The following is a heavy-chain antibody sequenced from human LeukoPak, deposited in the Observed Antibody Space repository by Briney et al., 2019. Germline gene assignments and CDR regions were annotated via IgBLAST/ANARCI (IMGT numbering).Heavy chain of an antibody. CDR1: GGSFSGYY. V-gene: IGHV4-34*01. J-gene: IGHJ1*01. CDR2: INHSGST. Sequence: SETLSPTCAVCGGSFSGYYWSWIRQPPGKGLEWIGEINHSGSTNYNPSLKSRVTISVDTSKNQFSLKLSSVTAADTAVYYCARGFSGGYFQHWGQGTLVTVSS. CDR3: ARGFSGGYFQH. D-gene: IGHD4-23*01.